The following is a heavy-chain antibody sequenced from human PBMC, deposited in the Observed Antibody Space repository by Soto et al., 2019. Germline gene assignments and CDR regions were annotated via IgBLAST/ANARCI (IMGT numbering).Heavy chain of an antibody. V-gene: IGHV3-30*18. J-gene: IGHJ4*02. Sequence: LACAACRERVYISGVPVLFHAPGKGLEWVAVISYDGSNKYYADSVKGRFTISRDNSKNTLYLQMNSLRAEDTAVYYCANDSPTGDFDNRGQPPLRT. CDR2: ISYDGSNK. CDR3: ANDSPTGDFDN. CDR1: RERVYISG. D-gene: IGHD4-17*01.